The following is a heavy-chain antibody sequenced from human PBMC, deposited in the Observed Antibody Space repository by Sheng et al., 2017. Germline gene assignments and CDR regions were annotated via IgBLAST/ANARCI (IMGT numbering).Heavy chain of an antibody. CDR2: IIPIFGTA. D-gene: IGHD3-3*01. CDR1: GGTFSSYA. J-gene: IGHJ3*02. V-gene: IGHV1-69*05. Sequence: QVQLVQSGAEVKKPGSSVKVSCKASGGTFSSYAISWVRQAPGQGLEWMGGIIPIFGTANYAQKFQGRVTITTDESTSTAYMELSSLRSEDTAVYYCARERARGDFWSRPAFDIWGQGTMVTVSS. CDR3: ARERARGDFWSRPAFDI.